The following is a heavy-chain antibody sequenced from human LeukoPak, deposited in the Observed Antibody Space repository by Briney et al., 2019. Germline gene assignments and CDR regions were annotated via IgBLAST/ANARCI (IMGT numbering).Heavy chain of an antibody. Sequence: PGGSLRLSCAASGFTFSSYWMSWVRQAPGKGLEWVANIKEDGGAKDYMDSVKGRFTISRDNAKNSLYLQMNSLRAEDTAVYFCAREIPFGYNYFDYWGQGTLVTVSS. CDR2: IKEDGGAK. D-gene: IGHD5-18*01. J-gene: IGHJ4*02. CDR3: AREIPFGYNYFDY. V-gene: IGHV3-7*01. CDR1: GFTFSSYW.